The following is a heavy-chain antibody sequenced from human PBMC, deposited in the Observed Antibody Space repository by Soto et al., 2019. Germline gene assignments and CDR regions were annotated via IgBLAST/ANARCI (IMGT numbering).Heavy chain of an antibody. CDR2: IYYSGST. D-gene: IGHD2-15*01. CDR3: ARDSCSGGSCTFDP. J-gene: IGHJ5*02. CDR1: GGSISSGGYY. V-gene: IGHV4-31*03. Sequence: SETLSLTCTVSGGSISSGGYYWSWIRQHPGKGLEWIGYIYYSGSTYYNPSLKSRVTISVDTSKNQFSLKLSSVTAADTAVYYCARDSCSGGSCTFDPWGQGTLVTVS.